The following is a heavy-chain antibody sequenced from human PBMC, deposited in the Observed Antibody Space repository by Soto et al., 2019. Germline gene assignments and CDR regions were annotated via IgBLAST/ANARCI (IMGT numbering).Heavy chain of an antibody. J-gene: IGHJ5*02. CDR3: ATLPSYCSSRQCWFYP. D-gene: IGHD2-2*01. V-gene: IGHV1-24*01. CDR2: FDPEDGET. CDR1: GYTLTELS. Sequence: VKVSCKVSGYTLTELSMHWVRQAPGKGLEWMGGFDPEDGETIYAQKFQGRVTMTEDTSTDTAYMELSSLRSEDTAVYYCATLPSYCSSRQCWFYPWGKGTLVTVSS.